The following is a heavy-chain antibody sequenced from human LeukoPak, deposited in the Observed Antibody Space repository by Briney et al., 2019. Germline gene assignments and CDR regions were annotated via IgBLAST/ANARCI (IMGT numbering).Heavy chain of an antibody. Sequence: GGSLRLSCAASGFTFSSYSMNWVRQAPGKGLEWVSYISSSSSTIYYADSVKGRFTISRDNAKNSLYLQMNSLRAEDTAVYYCAVTGTHLGYYMDVWGKGTTVTVSS. J-gene: IGHJ6*03. CDR3: AVTGTHLGYYMDV. CDR1: GFTFSSYS. V-gene: IGHV3-48*01. D-gene: IGHD1-20*01. CDR2: ISSSSSTI.